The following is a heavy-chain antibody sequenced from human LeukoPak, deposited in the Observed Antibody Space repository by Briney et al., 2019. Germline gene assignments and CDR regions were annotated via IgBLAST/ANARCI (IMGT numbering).Heavy chain of an antibody. J-gene: IGHJ4*02. CDR3: AKDQYYDFWSGYYNAFDY. V-gene: IGHV3-23*01. CDR1: GFTFSSYA. CDR2: ISGSGGST. Sequence: GGSLRLSCAASGFTFSSYAMSWVRQAPGKGLEWVSAISGSGGSTYYADSVKGRFTISRDNSKNTLYLQMNSLRAEDTAVYYCAKDQYYDFWSGYYNAFDYWGQGTLVTVSS. D-gene: IGHD3-3*01.